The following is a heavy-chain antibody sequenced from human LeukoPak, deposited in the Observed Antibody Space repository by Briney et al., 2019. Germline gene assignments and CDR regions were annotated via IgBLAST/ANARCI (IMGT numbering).Heavy chain of an antibody. D-gene: IGHD3-10*01. Sequence: SETLSLTCTVSGGSISSSSYYWGWIRQPPGKGLEWIGSIYYSGSTYYNPSLKSRVTISVDTSKNQFSLKLSSVTAADTAVYYCAKDEAGYYYGSGSYWLWGQGTLVTVSS. J-gene: IGHJ4*02. CDR1: GGSISSSSYY. CDR3: AKDEAGYYYGSGSYWL. CDR2: IYYSGST. V-gene: IGHV4-39*07.